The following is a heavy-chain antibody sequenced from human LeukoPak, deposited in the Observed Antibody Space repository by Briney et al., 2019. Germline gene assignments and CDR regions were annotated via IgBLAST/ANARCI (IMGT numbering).Heavy chain of an antibody. CDR3: ASFPLGKWELQDY. V-gene: IGHV4-61*02. CDR2: IYTSGST. CDR1: GGSISSGSYY. J-gene: IGHJ4*02. D-gene: IGHD1-26*01. Sequence: SETLSLTCTVSGGSISSGSYYWSWIRQPAGKGLEWIGRIYTSGSTNYNPSLKSRVTISVDTSKNQFSLKLSSVTAADTAVYYCASFPLGKWELQDYWGQGTLVTVSS.